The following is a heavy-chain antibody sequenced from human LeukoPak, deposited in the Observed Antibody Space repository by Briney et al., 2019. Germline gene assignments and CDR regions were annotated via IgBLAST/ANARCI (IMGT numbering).Heavy chain of an antibody. D-gene: IGHD2-15*01. CDR1: GYTFTTYA. CDR3: ARGYCSGGSCSLVDY. Sequence: ASVKVSCKASGYTFTTYAMNWVRQVPGQGLEWMGWINTNTGNPTYAQGFTGRFVFSLDTSVSTAYLQISSLKAEDTAVYYCARGYCSGGSCSLVDYWGQGTLVTVSS. V-gene: IGHV7-4-1*02. CDR2: INTNTGNP. J-gene: IGHJ4*02.